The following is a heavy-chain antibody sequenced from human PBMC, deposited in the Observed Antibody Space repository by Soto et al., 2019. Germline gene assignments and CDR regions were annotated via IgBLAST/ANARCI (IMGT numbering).Heavy chain of an antibody. J-gene: IGHJ4*02. CDR2: ISYDGSNK. D-gene: IGHD6-13*01. Sequence: QVQLVESGGGVVQPGRSLRLSCAASGFTFSSYGMHWVRQAPGKGLEWVAVISYDGSNKYYADSVRGRFTISRDNSKNTLYLQMNSLRAEDTAVYYCAKGVTTAAGYFDYWGQGTLVTVSS. CDR1: GFTFSSYG. CDR3: AKGVTTAAGYFDY. V-gene: IGHV3-30*18.